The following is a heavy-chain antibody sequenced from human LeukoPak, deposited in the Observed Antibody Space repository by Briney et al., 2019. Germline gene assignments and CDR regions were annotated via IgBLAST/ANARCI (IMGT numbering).Heavy chain of an antibody. D-gene: IGHD2-15*01. J-gene: IGHJ4*02. Sequence: SETLSLTCTVSGGSISSYYWSWIRQPPGKGLEWIGYVHYGGSTNYNPSLKSRVTISIDTSTNQFSLMQTSVTAADTAVYYCASRHCRGSICFPYYFDLWGQGILVTVSS. CDR3: ASRHCRGSICFPYYFDL. CDR2: VHYGGST. V-gene: IGHV4-59*01. CDR1: GGSISSYY.